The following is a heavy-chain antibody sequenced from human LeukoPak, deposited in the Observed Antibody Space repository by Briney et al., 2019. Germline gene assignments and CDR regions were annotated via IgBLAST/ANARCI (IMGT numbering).Heavy chain of an antibody. J-gene: IGHJ4*02. CDR2: INHSGST. CDR3: AGGGPYDSSGYYYFGFRLRFDY. CDR1: GCTISNYY. Sequence: AGTLSLTRTVTGCTISNYYWSWIRQPPGKGLEWVGDINHSGSTNYNPSLKSRVTISVETSQLQFSLKLSSVTAAETAVYYCAGGGPYDSSGYYYFGFRLRFDYWGQGTLGAVSS. V-gene: IGHV4-34*01. D-gene: IGHD3-22*01.